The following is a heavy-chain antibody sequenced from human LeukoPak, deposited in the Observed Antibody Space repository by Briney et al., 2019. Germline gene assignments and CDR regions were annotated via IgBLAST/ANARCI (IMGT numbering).Heavy chain of an antibody. CDR3: ARVGRSGSWVGYYFDY. V-gene: IGHV4-39*07. J-gene: IGHJ4*02. CDR2: IDYSGST. CDR1: GFTVSSNY. Sequence: PGGSLRLSCAASGFTVSSNYMSWVRQPPGKGLEWIGSIDYSGSTYYNPSLKSRVTISVDTSKNQFSLNLSSVTAADTAVYYCARVGRSGSWVGYYFDYWGQGTLVTVSS. D-gene: IGHD3-10*01.